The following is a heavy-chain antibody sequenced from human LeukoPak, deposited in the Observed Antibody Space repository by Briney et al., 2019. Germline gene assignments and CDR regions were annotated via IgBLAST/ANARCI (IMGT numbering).Heavy chain of an antibody. D-gene: IGHD1-1*01. CDR1: GFTFNNYA. J-gene: IGHJ4*02. CDR2: ISGSGVTT. V-gene: IGHV3-23*01. CDR3: AKSPGQIQLDYFDY. Sequence: GGSLRLSCAASGFTFNNYAMSWVRQAPGMGLEWVSTISGSGVTTYYADSVRGRFTISRDNSKTTLYLQLDSLRPEDMAIYYCAKSPGQIQLDYFDYWGQGTLVTVTS.